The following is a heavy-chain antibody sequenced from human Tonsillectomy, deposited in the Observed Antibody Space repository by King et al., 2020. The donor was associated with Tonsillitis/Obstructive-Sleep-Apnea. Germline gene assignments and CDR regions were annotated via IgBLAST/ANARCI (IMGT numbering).Heavy chain of an antibody. CDR1: GFTLSNYW. CDR3: ARGPGDFWSGFINY. J-gene: IGHJ4*02. V-gene: IGHV3-74*02. D-gene: IGHD3-3*01. CDR2: INSDGSST. Sequence: VQLVESGGGLVKPGGSLRLSCAASGFTLSNYWMHWVRQAPGKGLVWVSRINSDGSSTTYADSVKGRFTISRDNAKNTLYLQMSSLRAEDTAVYYCARGPGDFWSGFINYWGQGTLVTVSS.